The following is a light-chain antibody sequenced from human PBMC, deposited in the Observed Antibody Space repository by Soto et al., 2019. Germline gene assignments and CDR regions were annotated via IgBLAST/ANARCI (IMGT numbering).Light chain of an antibody. CDR3: AAWDDSLNGYV. J-gene: IGLJ1*01. CDR2: SNN. Sequence: QSVLPQPPSASGTPGQRVTISCSGSSSNIGSNTVNWYQQLPGTAPKLLIYSNNQRPSGVPDRFSGSKSGTLASLAISGLQSEDEADYYCAAWDDSLNGYVFGTGTKVTVL. CDR1: SSNIGSNT. V-gene: IGLV1-44*01.